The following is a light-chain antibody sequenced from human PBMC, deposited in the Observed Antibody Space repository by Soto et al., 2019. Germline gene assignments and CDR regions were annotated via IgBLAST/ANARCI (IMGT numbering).Light chain of an antibody. Sequence: QSVLTQPPSVSGAPGQRVTISCTGSSSNIGAGYGAHWYQQLPGTAPKLLIYGNTNRPSGVPDRFSGSMSGTSASLAITGLQAEDEADYYCQSYDSSLSGWVFGGGTKLTVL. J-gene: IGLJ3*02. CDR2: GNT. CDR1: SSNIGAGYG. CDR3: QSYDSSLSGWV. V-gene: IGLV1-40*01.